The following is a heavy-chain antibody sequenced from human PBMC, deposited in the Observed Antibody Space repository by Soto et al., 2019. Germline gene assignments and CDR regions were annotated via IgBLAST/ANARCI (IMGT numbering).Heavy chain of an antibody. CDR2: INHSGSP. Sequence: SETLSLTCAVYGGCLSGYYWSWLRQPPGKGLEWIGGINHSGSPNYNPSLKSRVTISVDTSKNQFSLKMTSVTAADTAVYYCATANWSHHYFDPWGQGTLVTVSS. V-gene: IGHV4-34*01. J-gene: IGHJ5*02. CDR1: GGCLSGYY. D-gene: IGHD1-1*01. CDR3: ATANWSHHYFDP.